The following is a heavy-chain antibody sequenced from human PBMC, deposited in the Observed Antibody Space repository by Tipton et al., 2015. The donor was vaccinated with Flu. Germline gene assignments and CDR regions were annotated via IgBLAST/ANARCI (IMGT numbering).Heavy chain of an antibody. CDR2: TYTNGDT. V-gene: IGHV4-61*02. CDR1: GIPMRSGIQS. CDR3: ASDSGAYPLGFDP. J-gene: IGHJ5*01. Sequence: LRLSCSVSGIPMRSGIQSWSWIRQSAGKGLEWIGLTYTNGDTTYNPSLKSRVTIPIDTSKNQLSLTLTSVTAADTAVYYCASDSGAYPLGFDPWGRGTLVTVSS. D-gene: IGHD2-15*01.